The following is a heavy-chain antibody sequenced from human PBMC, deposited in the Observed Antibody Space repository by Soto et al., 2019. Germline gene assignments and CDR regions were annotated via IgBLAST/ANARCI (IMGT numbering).Heavy chain of an antibody. J-gene: IGHJ4*02. CDR3: ARDQNWNYVSDFDY. Sequence: GASLKVSCKASGYTFTSYGISWVRQAPGQGLEWMGWISAYNGNTNYAQKLQGRVTMTTDTSTSTAYMELRSLRSDDTAVYYCARDQNWNYVSDFDYWGQGTLVTVSS. CDR2: ISAYNGNT. CDR1: GYTFTSYG. D-gene: IGHD1-7*01. V-gene: IGHV1-18*01.